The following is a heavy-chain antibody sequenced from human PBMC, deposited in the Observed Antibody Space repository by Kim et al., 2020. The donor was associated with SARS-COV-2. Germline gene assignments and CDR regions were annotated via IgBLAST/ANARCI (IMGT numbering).Heavy chain of an antibody. J-gene: IGHJ4*02. CDR3: ARVSSGWYYFDY. V-gene: IGHV4-39*01. CDR2: IYYSGST. Sequence: SETLSLTCTVSGGSISSSSYYWGWIRQPPGKGLEWIGSIYYSGSTYYNPSLKSRVTISVDTSKNQFSLKLSSVTAADTAVYYCARVSSGWYYFDYWGQGTLVTVSS. CDR1: GGSISSSSYY. D-gene: IGHD6-19*01.